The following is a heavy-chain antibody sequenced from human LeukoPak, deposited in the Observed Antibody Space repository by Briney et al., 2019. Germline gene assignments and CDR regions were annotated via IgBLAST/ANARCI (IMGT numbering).Heavy chain of an antibody. CDR2: ISDGGGNT. V-gene: IGHV3-23*01. D-gene: IGHD1-26*01. Sequence: GGSLRLSCAASGFTITTYAVSWVRQAPGKGLEWVSGISDGGGNTHYADSVKGRFTISRDNSKNTLYLQMNSLGAEDTALYYCAKRTTAYTGSCYPQFDSWGQGTLVTVSS. J-gene: IGHJ4*02. CDR1: GFTITTYA. CDR3: AKRTTAYTGSCYPQFDS.